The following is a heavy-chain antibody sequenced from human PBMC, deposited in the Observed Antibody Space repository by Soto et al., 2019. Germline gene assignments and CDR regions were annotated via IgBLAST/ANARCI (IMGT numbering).Heavy chain of an antibody. V-gene: IGHV1-46*01. J-gene: IGHJ5*02. D-gene: IGHD2-2*01. CDR1: GFSFSDYF. CDR3: ARDNMQNYVTPAAISWFHP. Sequence: ASVKVSCKASGFSFSDYFMHWVRQAPGQGLEWMGIINPSGDSRNYAQKFQSRVTITRDTSTSTVYMDLSSLRYEDTAVYYCARDNMQNYVTPAAISWFHPWGQGTPVTVSS. CDR2: INPSGDSR.